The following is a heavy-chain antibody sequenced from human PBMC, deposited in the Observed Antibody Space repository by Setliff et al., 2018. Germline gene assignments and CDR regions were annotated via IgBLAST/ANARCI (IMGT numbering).Heavy chain of an antibody. CDR1: GYSFISYG. V-gene: IGHV1-8*01. CDR3: ARNWPLDGGTYGMDV. D-gene: IGHD1-1*01. Sequence: ASVKVSCKASGYSFISYGISWVRQAPGQGLEWMGWMNPNSGNTGYAQKFQGRVTMTRNTSISTAYMELSSLRSEDTAVYYCARNWPLDGGTYGMDVWGQGTTVTVSS. J-gene: IGHJ6*02. CDR2: MNPNSGNT.